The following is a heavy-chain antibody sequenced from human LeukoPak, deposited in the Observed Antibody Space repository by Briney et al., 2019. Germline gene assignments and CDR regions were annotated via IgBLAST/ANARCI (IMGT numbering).Heavy chain of an antibody. CDR3: ARTRSGWFRYYYYMDV. Sequence: SETLSLTCAVYGGSFSGYYWSWIRQPPGKGLEWIGEINHSGSTNYNPSLKSRVTISVDTSKNQFSLKLSSVTAADTAVYYCARTRSGWFRYYYYMDVWGKGTTVTVSS. D-gene: IGHD6-19*01. CDR1: GGSFSGYY. J-gene: IGHJ6*03. CDR2: INHSGST. V-gene: IGHV4-34*01.